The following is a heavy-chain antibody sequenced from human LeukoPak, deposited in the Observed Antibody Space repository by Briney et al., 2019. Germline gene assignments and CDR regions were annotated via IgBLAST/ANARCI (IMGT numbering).Heavy chain of an antibody. CDR3: ARDRLGLPVDY. J-gene: IGHJ4*02. CDR2: IYSSGST. CDR1: GGSITNYY. V-gene: IGHV4-4*08. D-gene: IGHD3-16*01. Sequence: KPSETLSLTCTVSGGSITNYYWSWIRQPPGKGLEWIGHIYSSGSTTYSPSLKSRVTMSVDTSKNQFSLKLTSVTAADTAVYYCARDRLGLPVDYWGRGTLVTVSS.